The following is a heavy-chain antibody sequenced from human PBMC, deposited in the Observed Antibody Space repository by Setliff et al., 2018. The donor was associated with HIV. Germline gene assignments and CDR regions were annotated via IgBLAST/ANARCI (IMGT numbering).Heavy chain of an antibody. CDR1: DGSFSDYY. CDR3: AGRPYGPIEY. J-gene: IGHJ4*02. CDR2: INQSGST. V-gene: IGHV4-34*01. Sequence: SETLSLTCAVYDGSFSDYYWTWIRQAPGKGLEWIGEINQSGSTNYNPSLRSRVTMSINLSKNQFSLKLTSVTAADTAVYYCAGRPYGPIEYWGQGNQVTVSS. D-gene: IGHD4-17*01.